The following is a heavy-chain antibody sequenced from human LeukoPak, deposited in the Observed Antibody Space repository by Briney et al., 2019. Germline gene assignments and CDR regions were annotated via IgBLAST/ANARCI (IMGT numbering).Heavy chain of an antibody. CDR3: ARDYYGSGSYSPMDY. D-gene: IGHD3-10*01. CDR1: GGTFSSYA. V-gene: IGHV1-2*02. Sequence: ASVKVSCKASGGTFSSYAISWVRQAPGQGLEWMGWINPNSGGTNYAQKFQGRVTMTRDTSISTAYMELSRLRSDDTAVYYCARDYYGSGSYSPMDYWGQGTLVTVSS. J-gene: IGHJ4*02. CDR2: INPNSGGT.